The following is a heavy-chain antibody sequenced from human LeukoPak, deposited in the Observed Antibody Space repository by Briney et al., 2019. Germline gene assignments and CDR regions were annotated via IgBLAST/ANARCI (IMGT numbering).Heavy chain of an antibody. CDR1: GFTFSSYG. D-gene: IGHD6-25*01. J-gene: IGHJ4*02. V-gene: IGHV3-30*03. CDR2: ISYDGSNK. CDR3: AREEGSTGHFDC. Sequence: PGGSLRLSCAASGFTFSSYGMHWVRQAPGKGLEWVAVISYDGSNKYYADSVKGRFTISRDNSKNTLYLQMNSLRSEDTATYYCAREEGSTGHFDCWGQGTLVTVSS.